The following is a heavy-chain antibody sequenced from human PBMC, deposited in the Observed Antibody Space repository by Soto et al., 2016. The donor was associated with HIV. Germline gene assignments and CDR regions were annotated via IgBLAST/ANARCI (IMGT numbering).Heavy chain of an antibody. CDR3: ARRVALIGYFDY. J-gene: IGHJ4*02. V-gene: IGHV4-34*01. CDR1: GGSLDSSY. CDR2: INPSGRT. D-gene: IGHD3-3*02. Sequence: QVQLQQWGAGLLKPSETLSLTCGVFGGSLDSSYWTWVRQAPGKGLEWIGEINPSGRTNYNPSFKSRVTLSVDTSENQFSXKMTSLTAADTALYFCARRVALIGYFDYWGQGTLVTVSS.